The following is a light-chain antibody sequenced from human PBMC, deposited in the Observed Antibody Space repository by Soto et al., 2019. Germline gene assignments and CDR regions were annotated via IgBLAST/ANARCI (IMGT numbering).Light chain of an antibody. CDR2: EVS. Sequence: QSALTQPASVSGSPGQSITISCTGTSSDVGGYNYVSWYQQHPGKAPKLMIYEVSNRPSGVSNRFSGSKSGNTASLTISGXXXXXXXXYYXSSYTSSSTHWVFGGGTK. CDR3: SSYTSSSTHWV. V-gene: IGLV2-14*01. J-gene: IGLJ3*02. CDR1: SSDVGGYNY.